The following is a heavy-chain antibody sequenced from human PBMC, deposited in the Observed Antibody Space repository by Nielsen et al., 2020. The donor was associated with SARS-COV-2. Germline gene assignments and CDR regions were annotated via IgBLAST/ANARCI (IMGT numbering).Heavy chain of an antibody. J-gene: IGHJ6*02. V-gene: IGHV3-7*03. Sequence: GGSLRLSCAASGFTFSSYWMSWVRQAPGKGLEWVANIKQDGSEKYYVDSVKGRFTISRDNAKNSLYLQMNSLRAEDTAVYYCARDDGDSYYYYYGMDVWGQGTTVTVSS. CDR1: GFTFSSYW. CDR3: ARDDGDSYYYYYGMDV. CDR2: IKQDGSEK. D-gene: IGHD4-17*01.